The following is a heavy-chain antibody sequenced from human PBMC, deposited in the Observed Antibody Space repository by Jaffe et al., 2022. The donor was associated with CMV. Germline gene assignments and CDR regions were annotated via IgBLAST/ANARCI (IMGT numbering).Heavy chain of an antibody. CDR1: GGSFSGYY. CDR2: INHSGST. Sequence: QVQLQQWGAGLLKPSETLSLTCAVYGGSFSGYYWSWIRQPPGKGLEWIGEINHSGSTNYNPSLKSRVTISVDTSKNQFSLKLSSVTAADTAVYYCARGYGSGSYLSQDYFDYWGQGTLVTVSS. CDR3: ARGYGSGSYLSQDYFDY. J-gene: IGHJ4*02. V-gene: IGHV4-34*01. D-gene: IGHD3-10*01.